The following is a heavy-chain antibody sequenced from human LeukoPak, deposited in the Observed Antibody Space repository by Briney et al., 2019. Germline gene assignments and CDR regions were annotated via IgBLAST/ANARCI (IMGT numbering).Heavy chain of an antibody. CDR1: GGSFSGYY. V-gene: IGHV4-59*01. D-gene: IGHD3-10*01. CDR2: IYYSGST. CDR3: ARGLELLWFGEPYPYYFDY. J-gene: IGHJ4*02. Sequence: SETLSLTCAVYGGSFSGYYWSWIRQPPGKGLEWIGYIYYSGSTNYNPSLKSRVTISVDTSKNQFSLKLSSVTAADTAVYYCARGLELLWFGEPYPYYFDYWGQGTLVTVSS.